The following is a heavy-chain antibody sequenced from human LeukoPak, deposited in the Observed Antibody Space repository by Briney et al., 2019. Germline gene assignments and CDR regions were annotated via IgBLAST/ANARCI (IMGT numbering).Heavy chain of an antibody. D-gene: IGHD2-15*01. V-gene: IGHV4-34*01. Sequence: SETLSLTCAVYGGSFSGYYWSWIRQPPGKGLEWIGEINHSGSTNYNPSLKSRVTISVDTSKNQFSLKLSSVTAADTAVYYCASSDVWDIVVVVAATWGQGTLATVSS. CDR1: GGSFSGYY. CDR2: INHSGST. J-gene: IGHJ5*02. CDR3: ASSDVWDIVVVVAAT.